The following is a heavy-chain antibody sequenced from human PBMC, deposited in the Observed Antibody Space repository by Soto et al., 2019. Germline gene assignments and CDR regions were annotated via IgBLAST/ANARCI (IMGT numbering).Heavy chain of an antibody. CDR3: ARERIAVAGFDY. J-gene: IGHJ4*02. CDR2: IYYSGST. D-gene: IGHD6-19*01. V-gene: IGHV4-61*01. CDR1: GGSVSSGSYY. Sequence: PSETLSLTCTVSGGSVSSGSYYWSWIRQPPGKGLEWIGYIYYSGSTNYNPSLKSRVTISVDTSKNQFSLKLSSVTAADTAVYYCARERIAVAGFDYWGQGTLVTVSS.